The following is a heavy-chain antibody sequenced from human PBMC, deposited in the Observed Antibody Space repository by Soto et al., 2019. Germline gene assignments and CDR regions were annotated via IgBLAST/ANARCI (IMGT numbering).Heavy chain of an antibody. D-gene: IGHD3-3*01. J-gene: IGHJ6*04. Sequence: ASVKVSCKASGYTFISYAMNWVRQAPGQRLEWMGWINAGNGNTKYSQKFQGRVTITRDTSASTGYMELSSLRSEDTAVYYCARDLYYDFWSGYTLYYYGMDVWGKGTTVTVSS. CDR2: INAGNGNT. CDR1: GYTFISYA. CDR3: ARDLYYDFWSGYTLYYYGMDV. V-gene: IGHV1-3*01.